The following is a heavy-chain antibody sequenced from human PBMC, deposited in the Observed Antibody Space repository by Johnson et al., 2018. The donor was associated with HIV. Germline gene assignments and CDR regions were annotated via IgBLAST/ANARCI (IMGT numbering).Heavy chain of an antibody. CDR1: GFTFSSYG. D-gene: IGHD2-8*01. V-gene: IGHV3-30*03. Sequence: QVKLVESGGGLVQPGRSLRLSCAASGFTFSSYGMHWVRQAPGKGLEWVAVISYDGSNKYYADSVKGRFTISRDNSKNTLYLQMNSLRAEDTAVYYCARPLMVYASDAFDIWGQGTMVTVSS. J-gene: IGHJ3*02. CDR3: ARPLMVYASDAFDI. CDR2: ISYDGSNK.